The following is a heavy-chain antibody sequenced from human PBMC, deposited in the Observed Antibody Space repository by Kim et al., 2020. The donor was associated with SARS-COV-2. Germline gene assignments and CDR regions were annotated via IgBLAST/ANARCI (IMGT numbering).Heavy chain of an antibody. J-gene: IGHJ6*02. CDR1: GYTFTSYG. V-gene: IGHV1-18*01. D-gene: IGHD2-2*01. CDR2: INAYNGNT. Sequence: ASVKVSCKASGYTFTSYGISWVRQAPGQGLEWMGWINAYNGNTNYAQKLQGRVTMTTDTSTSTAYMELRSLRSDDTAVYYCARGLYCSSTSCYDGGYYYYGMDVWGQGTTVTVSS. CDR3: ARGLYCSSTSCYDGGYYYYGMDV.